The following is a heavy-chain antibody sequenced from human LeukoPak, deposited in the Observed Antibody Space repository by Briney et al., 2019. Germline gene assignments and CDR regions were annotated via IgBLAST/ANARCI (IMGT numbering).Heavy chain of an antibody. CDR2: IRFDGSNN. CDR3: ARGGVNYASDY. V-gene: IGHV3-30*02. Sequence: GGSLRLSCAASGFTFSSYGMHWVRQAPGKGLEWVACIRFDGSNNYYADSLKGRFTISRDNSKNTLYLQMNSLGVEDTAVYSCARGGVNYASDYWGQGTLVTVSS. D-gene: IGHD1-7*01. J-gene: IGHJ4*02. CDR1: GFTFSSYG.